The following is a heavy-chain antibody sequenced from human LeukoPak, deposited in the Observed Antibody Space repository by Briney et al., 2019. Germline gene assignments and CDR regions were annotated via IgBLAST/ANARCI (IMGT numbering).Heavy chain of an antibody. CDR3: ARARGYSGYDSAYAGYGDYATPRYGMDV. CDR2: IIPIFGIA. V-gene: IGHV1-69*04. CDR1: GCTFSSYD. J-gene: IGHJ6*02. D-gene: IGHD5-12*01. Sequence: ASVKVSCKASGCTFSSYDMNWVRQAPGQGLEWMGRIIPIFGIANYAQKFQGRVTITADTSTSTAYMELSILRSEDTAVYYCARARGYSGYDSAYAGYGDYATPRYGMDVWGQGTTVTVSS.